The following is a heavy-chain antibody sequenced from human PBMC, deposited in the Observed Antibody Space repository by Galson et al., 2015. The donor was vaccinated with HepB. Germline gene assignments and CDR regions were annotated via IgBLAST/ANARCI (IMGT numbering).Heavy chain of an antibody. CDR1: GFTFSDYY. CDR2: ISSSSDYT. CDR3: TLLQEHL. J-gene: IGHJ6*01. Sequence: SLRLSCAASSGFTFSDYYMSWIRQAPGKGLEWVSYISSSSDYTNYADSVKGRFTISRDNAKNSLYLQMNSLHQGPIGLPPGTLLQEHLWG. V-gene: IGHV3-11*03.